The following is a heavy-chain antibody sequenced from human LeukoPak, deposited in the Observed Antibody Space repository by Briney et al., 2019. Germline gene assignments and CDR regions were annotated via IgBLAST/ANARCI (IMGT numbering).Heavy chain of an antibody. D-gene: IGHD1-14*01. CDR3: ARARYCLDY. CDR1: GFTFDDHG. CDR2: ISWSSGII. V-gene: IGHV3-9*01. Sequence: PGGSLRLSCAASGFTFDDHGMHWVRHAPGKGLEWVSGISWSSGIIGYADSVKGRFTISRDNAKNSLYLQMDSLRAEDTAVYYCARARYCLDYWGQGTLVTVSS. J-gene: IGHJ4*02.